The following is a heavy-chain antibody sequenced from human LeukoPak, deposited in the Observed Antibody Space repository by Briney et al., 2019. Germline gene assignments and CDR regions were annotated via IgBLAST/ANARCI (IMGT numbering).Heavy chain of an antibody. CDR3: AKDITMIVVVTGGFDY. J-gene: IGHJ4*02. D-gene: IGHD3-22*01. CDR2: ISAYNGNT. Sequence: ASVKVSCKASGYTFTSYGISWVRQAPGQGLEWMGWISAYNGNTNYAQKLQGRVTMTTDTSTSTAYMELRSLRSDDTAVYYCAKDITMIVVVTGGFDYWGQGTLVTVSS. V-gene: IGHV1-18*01. CDR1: GYTFTSYG.